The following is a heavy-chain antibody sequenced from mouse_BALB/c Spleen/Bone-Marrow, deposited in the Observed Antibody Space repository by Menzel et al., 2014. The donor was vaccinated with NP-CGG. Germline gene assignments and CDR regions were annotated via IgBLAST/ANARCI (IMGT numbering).Heavy chain of an antibody. D-gene: IGHD1-1*01. Sequence: EVNVVESGGGLVQPGGSLKLSCAASGFTFSSYGMSWVRQTPDKRLELVATINSNGGSTYYPDSVKGRFTISRDNAKNTLYLQMSSLKSEDTAMYYCARDPLYYYAWGQGTLVTVSA. CDR2: INSNGGST. J-gene: IGHJ3*01. CDR1: GFTFSSYG. CDR3: ARDPLYYYA. V-gene: IGHV5-6-3*01.